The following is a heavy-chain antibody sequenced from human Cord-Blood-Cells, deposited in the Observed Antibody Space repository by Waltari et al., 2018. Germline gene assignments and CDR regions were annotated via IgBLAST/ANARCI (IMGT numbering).Heavy chain of an antibody. J-gene: IGHJ4*02. CDR2: IIPIFGTA. Sequence: QVQLVQSGAEVKKPGSSVKVSCKASGGTFSSHAISWVRPAPGQGLEWMGGIIPIFGTANYAQKFQGRVTITADKSTSTAYMELSSLRSEDTAVYYCARWGLRIFGVVRGFDYWGQGTLVTVSS. V-gene: IGHV1-69*06. CDR1: GGTFSSHA. D-gene: IGHD3-3*01. CDR3: ARWGLRIFGVVRGFDY.